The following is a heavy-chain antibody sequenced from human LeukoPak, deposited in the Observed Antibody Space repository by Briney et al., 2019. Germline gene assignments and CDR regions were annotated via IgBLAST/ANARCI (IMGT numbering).Heavy chain of an antibody. J-gene: IGHJ6*02. CDR2: ISYDGSNK. Sequence: TGRSLRFSCAASGFTFSSYGMHWVRQAPGKGLEWVAVISYDGSNKYYADSVKGRFTISRDNSKNTLYLQMNSLRAEDTAVYYCAKARSDSSGYGASYYYYYYYGMDVWGQGTTVTVSS. CDR3: AKARSDSSGYGASYYYYYYYGMDV. CDR1: GFTFSSYG. D-gene: IGHD3-22*01. V-gene: IGHV3-30*18.